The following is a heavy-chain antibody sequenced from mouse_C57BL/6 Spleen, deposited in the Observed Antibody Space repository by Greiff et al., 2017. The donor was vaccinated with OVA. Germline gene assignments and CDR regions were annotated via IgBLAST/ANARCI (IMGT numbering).Heavy chain of an antibody. CDR3: ASEGYGNSYFDY. CDR2: IYPGDGDT. Sequence: VKLVESGPELVKPGASVKISCKASGYAFSSSWMNWVKQRPGKGLEWIGRIYPGDGDTNYNGKFKGKATLTADKSSSTAYMQLSSLTSEDSAVYFCASEGYGNSYFDYWGQGTTLTVSS. D-gene: IGHD2-1*01. J-gene: IGHJ2*01. V-gene: IGHV1-82*01. CDR1: GYAFSSSW.